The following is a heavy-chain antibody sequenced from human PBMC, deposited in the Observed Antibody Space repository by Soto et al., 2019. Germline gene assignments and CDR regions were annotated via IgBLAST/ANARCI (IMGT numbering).Heavy chain of an antibody. J-gene: IGHJ3*01. Sequence: SETLSLTCAIYNSSLGSFHWTWIRQPPGKGLEWIGELIHGGSTNYNPSLKSRVTFSLDTSKSQFSLHVMSVTAADTAVYYCARSPLSYDYVRQTWREVGDSFDVWGRGTSVTVSS. CDR3: ARSPLSYDYVRQTWREVGDSFDV. V-gene: IGHV4-34*12. CDR2: LIHGGST. D-gene: IGHD3-10*02. CDR1: NSSLGSFH.